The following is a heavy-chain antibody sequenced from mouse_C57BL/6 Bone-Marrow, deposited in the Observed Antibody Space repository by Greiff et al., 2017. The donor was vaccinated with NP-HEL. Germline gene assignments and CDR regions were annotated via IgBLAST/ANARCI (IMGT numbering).Heavy chain of an antibody. CDR3: ARVYGYSPSFYAMDY. V-gene: IGHV1-82*01. J-gene: IGHJ4*01. CDR1: GYAFSSSW. Sequence: QVQLQQSGPELVKPGASVKISCKASGYAFSSSWMNWVKQRPGKGLEWIGRIYPGDGDTNYNGKFKGKATLTAAKSSSTAYMQLSSLTSEDSAVYFWARVYGYSPSFYAMDYWGQGTSVTVSS. D-gene: IGHD2-2*01. CDR2: IYPGDGDT.